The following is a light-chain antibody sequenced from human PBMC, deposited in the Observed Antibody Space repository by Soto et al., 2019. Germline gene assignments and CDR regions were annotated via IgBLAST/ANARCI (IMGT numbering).Light chain of an antibody. V-gene: IGKV3-15*01. CDR1: QSVSSN. J-gene: IGKJ4*01. CDR2: GAS. Sequence: EIVMTQSPATLSVSPGERANLSCRASQSVSSNLAWYQQKPGQAPRLLIYGASTRATGIPARFSGSGSGTEFTLTISSLQSEDFAVYYCQQYNNWPHPLTFGGGTKVEIK. CDR3: QQYNNWPHPLT.